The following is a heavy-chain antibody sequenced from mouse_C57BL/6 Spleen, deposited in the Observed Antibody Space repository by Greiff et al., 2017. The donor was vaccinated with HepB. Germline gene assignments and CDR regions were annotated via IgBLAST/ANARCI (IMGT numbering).Heavy chain of an antibody. CDR1: GFTFSSYG. J-gene: IGHJ2*01. D-gene: IGHD1-1*01. V-gene: IGHV5-6*01. Sequence: EVMVIESGGDLVKPGGSLKLSCAASGFTFSSYGMSWVRQTPEKRLEWVATISSGGSYTYYPESVKGRFTIYRDKAKNTLYLQMSVLKSEDTAIYYCARHGVTTVANYWGQGTTLTVSS. CDR3: ARHGVTTVANY. CDR2: ISSGGSYT.